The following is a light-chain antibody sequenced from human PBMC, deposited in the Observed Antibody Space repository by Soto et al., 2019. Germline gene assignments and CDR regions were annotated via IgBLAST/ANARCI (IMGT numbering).Light chain of an antibody. J-gene: IGKJ2*03. CDR2: GAS. V-gene: IGKV3-20*01. Sequence: EIVLTQSPATLSLSPGERASLSCRASQSVSNSYLAWYQQKPGQAPRLLIFGASNRATDIPDRFSGSGSGTDFTLTIPRLEPEDFAVYSWPQYDTSPRGFFQGTTLEIK. CDR1: QSVSNSY. CDR3: PQYDTSPRG.